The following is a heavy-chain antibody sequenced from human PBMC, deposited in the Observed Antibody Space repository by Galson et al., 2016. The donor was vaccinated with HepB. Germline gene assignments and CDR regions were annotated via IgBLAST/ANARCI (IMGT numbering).Heavy chain of an antibody. CDR3: ARERMGANVDD. Sequence: SETLSLTCTVSGDSVGSSDYYWGWVRQPPGKGLEWIGNIYYVGSTYFNPSLKSRVTIKVETSKNTLYLQMTSLRAEDTAVYYRARERMGANVDDWGQGTLVTVSS. V-gene: IGHV4-39*07. D-gene: IGHD1-26*01. CDR2: IYYVGST. J-gene: IGHJ4*02. CDR1: GDSVGSSDYY.